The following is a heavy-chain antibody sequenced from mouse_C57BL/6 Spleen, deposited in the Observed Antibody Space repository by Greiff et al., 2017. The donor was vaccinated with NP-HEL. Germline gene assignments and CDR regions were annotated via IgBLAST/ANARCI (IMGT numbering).Heavy chain of an antibody. J-gene: IGHJ2*01. CDR2: IYPGSGNT. CDR1: GYTFTDYY. CDR3: ARTATTEVPGFDY. D-gene: IGHD1-1*01. Sequence: QVQLKQSGAELVRPGASVKLSCKASGYTFTDYYINWVKQRPGQGLEWIARIYPGSGNTYYNEKFKGKATLTAEKSSSTAYMQLSSLTSEDSAVYFCARTATTEVPGFDYWGQGTTLTVSS. V-gene: IGHV1-76*01.